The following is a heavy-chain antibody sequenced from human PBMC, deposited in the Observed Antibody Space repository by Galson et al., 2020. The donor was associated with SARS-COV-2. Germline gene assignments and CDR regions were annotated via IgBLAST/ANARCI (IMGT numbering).Heavy chain of an antibody. CDR1: GDSVSSGFYN. J-gene: IGHJ4*02. D-gene: IGHD3-10*01. CDR3: ARGAGPLTLVRGLIIGFDF. Sequence: ASETLSLTCTVSGDSVSSGFYNWSWIRQHPGKGLEWIGHISSSGSTNYNPSLKSRLGISVDTSKNQFSLMLSSVTAADTAFYYCARGAGPLTLVRGLIIGFDFWGQGTLVTVSS. V-gene: IGHV4-31*03. CDR2: ISSSGST.